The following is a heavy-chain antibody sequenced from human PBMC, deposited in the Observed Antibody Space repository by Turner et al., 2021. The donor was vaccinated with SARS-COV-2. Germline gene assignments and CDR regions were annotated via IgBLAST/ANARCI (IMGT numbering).Heavy chain of an antibody. CDR1: GFTFSSYA. J-gene: IGHJ4*02. CDR3: ARGDGYNEFDY. CDR2: ISYDGSNK. V-gene: IGHV3-30-3*01. Sequence: QVPLVESGGGVVKPGRSLRLACAASGFTFSSYAMHWVRQAPGKGLDWVAVISYDGSNKYYADSVKGRFTISRDNSKNTLYLQMNSLRAEDTAVYYCARGDGYNEFDYWGQGTLVTVSS. D-gene: IGHD5-12*01.